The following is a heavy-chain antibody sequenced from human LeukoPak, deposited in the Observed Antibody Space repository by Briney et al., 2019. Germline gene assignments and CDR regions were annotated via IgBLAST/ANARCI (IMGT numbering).Heavy chain of an antibody. CDR1: GFTFTSSA. CDR3: AAASRYFDWLLFDY. CDR2: IVVGSGNT. Sequence: SVKVSCKASGFTFTSSAVQWVRQARGQRLEWIGWIVVGSGNTNYAQKFQERVTITRDMSTSTAYMELSSLRSEDTAVYYCAAASRYFDWLLFDYWGQGTLVTVSS. V-gene: IGHV1-58*01. J-gene: IGHJ4*02. D-gene: IGHD3-9*01.